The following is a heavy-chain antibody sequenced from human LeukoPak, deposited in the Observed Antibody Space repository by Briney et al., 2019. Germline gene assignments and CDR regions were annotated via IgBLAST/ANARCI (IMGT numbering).Heavy chain of an antibody. V-gene: IGHV3-74*01. D-gene: IGHD6-25*01. CDR2: IKSDGSST. CDR1: GFTFSNYW. J-gene: IGHJ5*02. CDR3: ARDRGSDDWFDP. Sequence: GGSLRLSCAASGFTFSNYWMHWVRQAPGKGLVWVSRIKSDGSSTNYADSVKGRFTISRDNAKNTLYPQMNSLRAEDTAVYYCARDRGSDDWFDPWGQGTLVTVSS.